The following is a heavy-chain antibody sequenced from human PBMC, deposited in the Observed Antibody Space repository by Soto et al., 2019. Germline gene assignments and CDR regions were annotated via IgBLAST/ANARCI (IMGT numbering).Heavy chain of an antibody. CDR3: ASYRFSEIINSLSWPNFSFKY. Sequence: GSLRLSSATSGSTVSTKYMRCVRQAPGKELEWLCYINDTGNTNYNPSLKSRVIMSVDESKNQFSLKLSSVTAADTAVYYCASYRFSEIINSLSWPNFSFKYWGQGTLVTVSS. V-gene: IGHV4-59*02. CDR1: GSTVSTKY. CDR2: INDTGNT. J-gene: IGHJ4*02. D-gene: IGHD7-27*01.